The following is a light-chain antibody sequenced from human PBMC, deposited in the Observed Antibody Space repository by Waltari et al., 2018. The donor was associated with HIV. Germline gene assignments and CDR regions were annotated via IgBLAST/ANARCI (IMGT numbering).Light chain of an antibody. Sequence: DIVMTQSSDYLAVLLGERATINYKYTQSVFSTSNNKNHLSWYQQKPGQPPKLLIYWSSLREFGVPDRFTGSGSGTDFNLTISRLQADDVAVYYCQQFFNFPRTFGQGTKVEI. V-gene: IGKV4-1*01. CDR3: QQFFNFPRT. J-gene: IGKJ1*01. CDR1: QSVFSTSNNKNH. CDR2: WSS.